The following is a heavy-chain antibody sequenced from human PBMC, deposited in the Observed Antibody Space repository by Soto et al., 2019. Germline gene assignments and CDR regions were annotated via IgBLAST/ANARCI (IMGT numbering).Heavy chain of an antibody. CDR3: ARANYYDSSGFDY. CDR2: IWHGGSNK. CDR1: GFSCSSTA. Sequence: QVQRVESGGGAVQPGRSVTLSCAAYGFSCSSTAVHWVRQAPGKGLEWVAGIWHGGSNKSYADSVKSRFTISRDNSKDTLYLEMNRLRAEDTSVYECARANYYDSSGFDYRGQRTLVTVSS. V-gene: IGHV3-33*01. J-gene: IGHJ4*02. D-gene: IGHD3-22*01.